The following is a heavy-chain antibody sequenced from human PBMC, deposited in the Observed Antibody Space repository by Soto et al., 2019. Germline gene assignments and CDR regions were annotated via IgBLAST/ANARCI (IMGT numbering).Heavy chain of an antibody. CDR2: ISYDGSNK. J-gene: IGHJ4*02. CDR3: ARDLMTGYSSGWDLMADY. Sequence: QVQLVESGGGVVQPGRSLRLSCAASGFTFSSYAMHWVRQAPGKGLEWVAVISYDGSNKYYADSVKGRFTISRDNSKNTLYLQMNSLRAEDTAVYYCARDLMTGYSSGWDLMADYWGQGTLVTVSS. D-gene: IGHD6-19*01. V-gene: IGHV3-30-3*01. CDR1: GFTFSSYA.